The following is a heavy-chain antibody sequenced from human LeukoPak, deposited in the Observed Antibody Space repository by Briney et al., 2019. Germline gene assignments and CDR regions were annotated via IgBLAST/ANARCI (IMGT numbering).Heavy chain of an antibody. CDR1: GFTFNNYW. Sequence: PGGSLRPSCAASGFTFNNYWMAWVRQAPGKGLEWVANIKLDGSEKFYVDSVKGRFTIYRDNSKNTLYLQMNSLRPEDTAMYYCAKKGYYASGSYFDYWGQGTLVTVSS. CDR2: IKLDGSEK. J-gene: IGHJ4*02. D-gene: IGHD3-10*01. CDR3: AKKGYYASGSYFDY. V-gene: IGHV3-7*01.